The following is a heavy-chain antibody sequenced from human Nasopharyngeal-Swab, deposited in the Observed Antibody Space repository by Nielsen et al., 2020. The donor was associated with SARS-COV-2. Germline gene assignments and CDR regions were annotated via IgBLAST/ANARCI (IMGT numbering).Heavy chain of an antibody. J-gene: IGHJ4*02. Sequence: GESLKIPCAASGFTFSSYAMHWVRQAPGKGLEWVAVISYDGSNKYYADSVKGRFTISRDNSKNTLYLQMNSLRAEDTAVYYCARDRDGSYSFLFDYWGQGTLVTVSS. D-gene: IGHD1-26*01. CDR2: ISYDGSNK. CDR3: ARDRDGSYSFLFDY. V-gene: IGHV3-30*04. CDR1: GFTFSSYA.